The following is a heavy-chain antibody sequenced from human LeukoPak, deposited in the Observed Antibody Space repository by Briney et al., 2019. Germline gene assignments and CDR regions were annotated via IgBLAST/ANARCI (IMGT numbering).Heavy chain of an antibody. Sequence: GASVKVSCKASGYTFTSYGFSWARQAPGQGLEWMGWISAYNGNTNYAQKLQGRVTMTTDTSTSTAYMELRSLRSDDTAVYYCARDPIYCSGGSCYYYYYGMDVWGQGTTVTVSS. CDR1: GYTFTSYG. D-gene: IGHD2-15*01. CDR3: ARDPIYCSGGSCYYYYYGMDV. J-gene: IGHJ6*02. CDR2: ISAYNGNT. V-gene: IGHV1-18*01.